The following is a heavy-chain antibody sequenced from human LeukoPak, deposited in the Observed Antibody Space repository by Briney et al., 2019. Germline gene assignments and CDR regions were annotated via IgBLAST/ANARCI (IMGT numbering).Heavy chain of an antibody. CDR3: ARHRIVVVTWAPFDY. Sequence: SETLSLTCTVSGGSISSYYWSWIRQPPGKGLEWIGYIYYSGSTNYNPSLKSRVTISVDTSKNQFSLKLSSVTAADTAVYYCARHRIVVVTWAPFDYWGQGTLVTVSS. V-gene: IGHV4-59*08. D-gene: IGHD3-22*01. CDR1: GGSISSYY. J-gene: IGHJ4*02. CDR2: IYYSGST.